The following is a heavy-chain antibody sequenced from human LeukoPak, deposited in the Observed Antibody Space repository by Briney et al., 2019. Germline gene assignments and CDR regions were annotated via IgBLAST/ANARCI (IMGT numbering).Heavy chain of an antibody. V-gene: IGHV3-21*01. D-gene: IGHD3-16*02. CDR3: AREDDYVWGSYRSMDY. CDR1: GFTFSSYS. J-gene: IGHJ4*02. CDR2: ISSSSSYI. Sequence: SGGSLRLSCAASGFTFSSYSMNWVRQAPGKGLEWVSSISSSSSYIYYADSVKGRFTISRDNAKNSLYLRMNSLRAEDTAVYYCAREDDYVWGSYRSMDYWGQGTLVTVSS.